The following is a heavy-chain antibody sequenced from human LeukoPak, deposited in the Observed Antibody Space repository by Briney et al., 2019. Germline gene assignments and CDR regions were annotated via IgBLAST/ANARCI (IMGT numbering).Heavy chain of an antibody. CDR1: GFTFSGYA. CDR3: AKGPYYYDSSGYSRRWFDP. J-gene: IGHJ5*02. CDR2: ISGSGGIT. D-gene: IGHD3-22*01. V-gene: IGHV3-23*01. Sequence: GGSLRLSCAASGFTFSGYAMSWVRQPPGKGLEWVSSISGSGGITYYADSVKGRFTISRDNSKNTLYLQMSSLRAEDTAVYHCAKGPYYYDSSGYSRRWFDPWGQGTLVTVSS.